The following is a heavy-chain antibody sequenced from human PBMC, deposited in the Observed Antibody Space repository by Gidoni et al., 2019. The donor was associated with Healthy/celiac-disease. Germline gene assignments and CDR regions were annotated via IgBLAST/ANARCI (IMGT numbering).Heavy chain of an antibody. V-gene: IGHV3-30*18. D-gene: IGHD3-9*01. J-gene: IGHJ6*03. CDR3: AKVGPDIHYYMDV. CDR1: GFTFSSYG. Sequence: QVQLVESGGGVVQPGRSLRLSCAASGFTFSSYGMHWVRQAPGKGLEWVAVISYDGSNKYYADSVKGRFTISRDNSKNTLYLQMNSLRAEDTAVYYCAKVGPDIHYYMDVWGKGTTVTVSS. CDR2: ISYDGSNK.